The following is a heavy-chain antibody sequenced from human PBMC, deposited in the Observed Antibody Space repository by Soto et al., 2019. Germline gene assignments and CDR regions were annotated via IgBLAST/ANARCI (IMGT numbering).Heavy chain of an antibody. Sequence: PSETLSLTCTVIGDSVSSNIYYWSWIRQRPGKGLEWIGYIHYSGDSYDNPSLTSRITMSMDVSKNQFSLNLRSVTAADTAIYYCARDVNDSSGSQGFDYWGQGTLVTVSS. CDR1: GDSVSSNIYY. CDR2: IHYSGDS. J-gene: IGHJ4*02. CDR3: ARDVNDSSGSQGFDY. V-gene: IGHV4-31*03. D-gene: IGHD3-22*01.